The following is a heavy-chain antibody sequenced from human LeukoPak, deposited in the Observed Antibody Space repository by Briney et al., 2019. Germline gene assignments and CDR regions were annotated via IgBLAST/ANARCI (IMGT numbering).Heavy chain of an antibody. CDR1: GFTFSGFW. Sequence: GGSLRLSCAVSGFTFSGFWMSWSRQAPGKGLEWVSYISSSSSTIYYADSVKGRFTISRDNAKNSLYLQMNSLRDEDTAVYYCARDPGLAPGDFDYWGQGTLVTVSS. J-gene: IGHJ4*02. CDR3: ARDPGLAPGDFDY. V-gene: IGHV3-48*02. D-gene: IGHD3-16*01. CDR2: ISSSSSTI.